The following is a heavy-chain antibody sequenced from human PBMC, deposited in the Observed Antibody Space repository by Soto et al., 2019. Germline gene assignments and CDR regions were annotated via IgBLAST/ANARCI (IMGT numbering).Heavy chain of an antibody. J-gene: IGHJ4*02. CDR2: INWSGDTR. V-gene: IGHV3-11*01. Sequence: PGGSLRLSCAASGFTFSDYYMNWIRQAPGKGLEWVSNINWSGDTRYYADSVKGRFTISRDNAKNSLYLHITTLTAEDTAVYYCARDGVGYGDRFDCWGQGTLVTVSS. CDR3: ARDGVGYGDRFDC. D-gene: IGHD4-17*01. CDR1: GFTFSDYY.